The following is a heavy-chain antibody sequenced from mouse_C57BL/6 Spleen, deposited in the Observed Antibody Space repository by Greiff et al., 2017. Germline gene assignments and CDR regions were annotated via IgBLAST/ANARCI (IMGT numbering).Heavy chain of an antibody. V-gene: IGHV1-62-2*01. CDR1: GYTFTEYT. CDR2: FYPGSGSI. J-gene: IGHJ1*03. D-gene: IGHD1-3*01. Sequence: HLVESGAELVKPGASVKLSCKASGYTFTEYTIHWVKQRSGQGLEWIGWFYPGSGSIKYNEKFKDKATLTADKSSSTVYMELSRLTSEDSAVYFCARHEEQSIPYWYFDVWGTGTTVTVSS. CDR3: ARHEEQSIPYWYFDV.